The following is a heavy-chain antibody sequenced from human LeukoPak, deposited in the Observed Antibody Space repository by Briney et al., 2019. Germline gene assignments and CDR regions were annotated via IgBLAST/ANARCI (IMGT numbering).Heavy chain of an antibody. CDR3: AKTYMWSIDAFHM. CDR2: ISYDGSNK. D-gene: IGHD2-8*02. V-gene: IGHV3-30-3*01. CDR1: GFTFSSYA. Sequence: GRSLRLSCAASGFTFSSYAMHWVRQAPGKGLEWVAVISYDGSNKYYADSVKGRVTISRDNSKNTLFLQLNSLRAEDAAVYYCAKTYMWSIDAFHMWGQGTMVTVSS. J-gene: IGHJ3*02.